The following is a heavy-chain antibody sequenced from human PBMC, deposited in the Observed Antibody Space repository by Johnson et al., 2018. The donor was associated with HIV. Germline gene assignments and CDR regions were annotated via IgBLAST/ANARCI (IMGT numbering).Heavy chain of an antibody. Sequence: VQLVESGGGLVQPGGSLRLSCAASGFTFSSYAMSWVRQAPGKGLEWVSAISGSGGSTYYADSVKGRFTISIDNSKNTLYLQMNGLRAEYTAVYYCAKDFVTHGAFDIWGQGTMVTVSS. CDR1: GFTFSSYA. D-gene: IGHD2-21*01. CDR3: AKDFVTHGAFDI. V-gene: IGHV3-23*04. J-gene: IGHJ3*02. CDR2: ISGSGGST.